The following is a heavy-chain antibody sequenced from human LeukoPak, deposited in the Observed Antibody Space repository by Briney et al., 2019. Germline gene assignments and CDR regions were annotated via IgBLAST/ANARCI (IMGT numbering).Heavy chain of an antibody. CDR1: GFTFNNAY. D-gene: IGHD1-26*01. CDR3: TRETGATDS. Sequence: GGSLRLSCAASGFTFNNAYMSWVRQAPEGKGLEWVSVIYSDGSTYYADSVKGRFTISRDNSKNMLYLQMNSLRADDTGLYYCTRETGATDSWGQGALVTVSS. CDR2: IYSDGST. J-gene: IGHJ4*02. V-gene: IGHV3-66*01.